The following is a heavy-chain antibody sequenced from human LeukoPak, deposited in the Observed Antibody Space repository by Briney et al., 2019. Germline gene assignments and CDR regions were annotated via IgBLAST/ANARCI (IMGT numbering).Heavy chain of an antibody. J-gene: IGHJ5*02. Sequence: SETLSLTCAVYGGSFSGYYWSWIRQPPGKGLEWIGEINHSGSTNYNPSLKSRVTISVDTSKNQFSLKLSSVTAADTAVYYCARSIPHQLLWFGELHNWFDPWGQGTLVTVSS. CDR3: ARSIPHQLLWFGELHNWFDP. CDR1: GGSFSGYY. V-gene: IGHV4-34*01. D-gene: IGHD3-10*01. CDR2: INHSGST.